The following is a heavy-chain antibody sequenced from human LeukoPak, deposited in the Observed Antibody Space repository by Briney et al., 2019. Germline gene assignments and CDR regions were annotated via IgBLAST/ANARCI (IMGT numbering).Heavy chain of an antibody. J-gene: IGHJ4*02. D-gene: IGHD5-18*01. V-gene: IGHV3-21*01. CDR1: GFTFSSYS. CDR2: ISSSSSYI. Sequence: GGSLRLSCAASGFTFSSYSMNWVLQAPGKGLEWVSSISSSSSYIYYADSVKGRFTISRDNAKNSLYLQMNSLRAEDTAVYYCARQARTIQLWSFDYWGQGTLVTVSS. CDR3: ARQARTIQLWSFDY.